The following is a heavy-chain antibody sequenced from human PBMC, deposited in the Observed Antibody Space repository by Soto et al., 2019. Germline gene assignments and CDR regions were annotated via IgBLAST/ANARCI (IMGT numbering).Heavy chain of an antibody. D-gene: IGHD4-17*01. CDR2: IYYSGST. Sequence: QVQLQESGPGLVKPSETLSLTCTVSGGSISSYYWSWIRQPPGKGLEWIGYIYYSGSTNYNPSLKSRVTISVDTSKNQFSLKLSSVTAADTAVYYCARYDLSLKGGSGPLAPTTVTMVDAFDIWGQGTMVTVSS. V-gene: IGHV4-59*01. J-gene: IGHJ3*02. CDR3: ARYDLSLKGGSGPLAPTTVTMVDAFDI. CDR1: GGSISSYY.